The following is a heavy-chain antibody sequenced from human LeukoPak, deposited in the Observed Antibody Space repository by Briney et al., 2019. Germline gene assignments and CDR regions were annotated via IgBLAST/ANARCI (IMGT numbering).Heavy chain of an antibody. D-gene: IGHD6-13*01. CDR2: IYTSGST. J-gene: IGHJ4*02. Sequence: SETLSLTCTVSGGSISSYYWSWIRQPAGKGLEWIGRIYTSGSTNYNPSLKSRVTMSVDTSKNQFSLKLSSVTAADTAVYYCAREYTGIAEYYFDFWGQGTLVTVSS. V-gene: IGHV4-4*07. CDR3: AREYTGIAEYYFDF. CDR1: GGSISSYY.